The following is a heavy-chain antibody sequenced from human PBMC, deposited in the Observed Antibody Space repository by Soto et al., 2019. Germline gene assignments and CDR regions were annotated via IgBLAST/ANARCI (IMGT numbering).Heavy chain of an antibody. V-gene: IGHV2-5*02. J-gene: IGHJ4*02. CDR2: IYWDDDK. Sequence: QITLKESGPTLVKPTQTLTLTCTFSGFSLSTSGVGVGWIRQPPGKALEWLALIYWDDDKRYSPSLKSRLTITKDTSKNQVVLTMTNMDPVDTATYYCAHIVVVPAAPPCFDYWGQGTLVTVSS. CDR3: AHIVVVPAAPPCFDY. CDR1: GFSLSTSGVG. D-gene: IGHD2-2*01.